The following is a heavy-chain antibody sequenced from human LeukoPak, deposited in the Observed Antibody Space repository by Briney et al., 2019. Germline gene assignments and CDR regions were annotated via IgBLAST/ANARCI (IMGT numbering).Heavy chain of an antibody. V-gene: IGHV1-2*02. CDR2: INPNSGGT. J-gene: IGHJ4*02. Sequence: ASVKVSCKASGYTFTGYYMHWVRQAPGQGLEWMGWINPNSGGTNYAQKLQGRVTMTRDTSISTAYMELSRLRSDDTAVYYCARYCSSTSCYPFDYWGQGTLVTVSS. CDR1: GYTFTGYY. CDR3: ARYCSSTSCYPFDY. D-gene: IGHD2-2*01.